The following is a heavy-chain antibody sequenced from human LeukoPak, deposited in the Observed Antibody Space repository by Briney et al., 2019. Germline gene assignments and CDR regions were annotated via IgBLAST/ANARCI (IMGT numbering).Heavy chain of an antibody. D-gene: IGHD4-17*01. V-gene: IGHV1-8*01. J-gene: IGHJ5*02. CDR3: ARGSDGDYGNWFDP. Sequence: ASVKVSCKASGYTFTSYDINWVRQATGQGLEWMGWMNPNSGNTGYAQKFQGRVTMTRNTSKSTAYMELSSLRSEDTAVYYCARGSDGDYGNWFDPWGQGTLVTVSS. CDR2: MNPNSGNT. CDR1: GYTFTSYD.